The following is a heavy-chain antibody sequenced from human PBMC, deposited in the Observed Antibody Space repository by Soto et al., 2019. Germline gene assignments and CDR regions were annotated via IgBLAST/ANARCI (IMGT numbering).Heavy chain of an antibody. V-gene: IGHV1-69*13. CDR2: IIPIFGTA. Sequence: GASVKVSCKASGGTFSSYAISWVRQAPGQGLEWMGGIIPIFGTANYAQKFQGRVTITADESTSTAYMELSSLRSEDTAVYYCARAPGGRCSQGSGYYYYGVDVWGQGTTVTVSS. CDR1: GGTFSSYA. J-gene: IGHJ6*02. D-gene: IGHD3-10*01. CDR3: ARAPGGRCSQGSGYYYYGVDV.